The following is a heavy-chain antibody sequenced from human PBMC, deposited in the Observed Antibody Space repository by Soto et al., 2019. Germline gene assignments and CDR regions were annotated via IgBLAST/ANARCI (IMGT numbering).Heavy chain of an antibody. D-gene: IGHD5-12*01. Sequence: QVQLVQSGAEMKKPGSSVKVSCKASGGSFNNYAITWVRQAPGQGLEWMGGIIPIFGSENYAQKFQGRVTITADESTSTAYMELSSLRSDDTAVYYCARGRGYDNLDPFEIWGQGTMVAVSS. CDR3: ARGRGYDNLDPFEI. J-gene: IGHJ3*02. CDR2: IIPIFGSE. CDR1: GGSFNNYA. V-gene: IGHV1-69*01.